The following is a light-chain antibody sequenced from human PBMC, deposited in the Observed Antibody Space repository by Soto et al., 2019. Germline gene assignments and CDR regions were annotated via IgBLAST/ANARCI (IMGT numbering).Light chain of an antibody. J-gene: IGKJ1*01. Sequence: EIVLTQSPGTLSLSPGERATLSCRASQSVRSSYLAWYQQKPGQAPRLLIYGASNRATGIPDRFSGSGSGTDFTLTISRLEPEDFAAYYCQQYGSSPWTFGQGTKVEIK. CDR1: QSVRSSY. CDR2: GAS. V-gene: IGKV3-20*01. CDR3: QQYGSSPWT.